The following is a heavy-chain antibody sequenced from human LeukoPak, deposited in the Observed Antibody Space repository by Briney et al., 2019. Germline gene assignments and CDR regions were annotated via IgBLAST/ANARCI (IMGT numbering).Heavy chain of an antibody. CDR3: ASRGIAVAGRETNNDY. CDR2: ISGSGGST. Sequence: PGGSLRLSCAASGFTFSSYAMSWVRQAPGKGLEWVSAISGSGGSTYYADSVKGRFTISRDNSKNTLYLQMNSLRAEDTAVYYCASRGIAVAGRETNNDYWGQGTLVTVSS. J-gene: IGHJ4*02. CDR1: GFTFSSYA. D-gene: IGHD6-19*01. V-gene: IGHV3-23*01.